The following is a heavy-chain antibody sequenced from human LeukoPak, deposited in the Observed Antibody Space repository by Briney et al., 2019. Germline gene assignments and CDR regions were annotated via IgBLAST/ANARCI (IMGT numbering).Heavy chain of an antibody. J-gene: IGHJ4*02. CDR3: ARHRGSYYFDY. V-gene: IGHV5-51*01. CDR1: GYGFTSYW. CDR2: IYPGDCDT. D-gene: IGHD1-26*01. Sequence: GGSLKISFKGSGYGFTSYWIGWGRRMPGKGVEGMGIIYPGDCDTKYSPSFQGQVTISDDKSISTAYLQWSSLKASDTAMYYCARHRGSYYFDYWGQGTLVTVSS.